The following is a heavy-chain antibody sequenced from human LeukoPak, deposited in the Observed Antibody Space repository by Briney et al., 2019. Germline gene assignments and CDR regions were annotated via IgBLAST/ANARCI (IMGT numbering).Heavy chain of an antibody. CDR1: GGSITSSTYY. D-gene: IGHD3-10*01. J-gene: IGHJ4*02. Sequence: SETLSLTCTVSGGSITSSTYYWGWIRQPPGKGLEWIGSIYYSGNTYYNSSLKSRVTISVDTSKNQFSLKLSSVTAADTAVYYCARLTYGSGSYCYFDYWGQGTLVTVSS. V-gene: IGHV4-39*01. CDR2: IYYSGNT. CDR3: ARLTYGSGSYCYFDY.